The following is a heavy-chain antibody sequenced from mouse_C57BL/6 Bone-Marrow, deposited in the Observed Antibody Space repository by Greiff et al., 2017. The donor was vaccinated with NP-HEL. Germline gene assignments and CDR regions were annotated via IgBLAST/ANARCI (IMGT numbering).Heavy chain of an antibody. V-gene: IGHV14-4*01. Sequence: VQLQQSGAELVRPGASVKLSCTASGFNIKDDYMHWVKQRPEQGLEWIGWIDPENGDTEYASKFQGKATIIADTSSNTAYLQLSSLTSEDTAVYYCTTSYGSSSYYFDYWGQGTTLTVSS. CDR1: GFNIKDDY. D-gene: IGHD1-1*01. J-gene: IGHJ2*01. CDR2: IDPENGDT. CDR3: TTSYGSSSYYFDY.